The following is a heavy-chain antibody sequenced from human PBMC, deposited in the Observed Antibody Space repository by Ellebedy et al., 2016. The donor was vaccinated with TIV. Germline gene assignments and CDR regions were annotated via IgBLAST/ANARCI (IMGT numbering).Heavy chain of an antibody. CDR1: GFTFSSHG. V-gene: IGHV3-23*01. J-gene: IGHJ4*02. Sequence: GESLKISCAASGFTFSSHGMAWVRQAPGKGLEWLSGITGGGDTTYYADSVKGRFTISRDNSKNTLFLQLSSLRAEDTAVYSCAKAPIETCRGVICYPFDNWGLGTLVTVSS. CDR3: AKAPIETCRGVICYPFDN. CDR2: ITGGGDTT. D-gene: IGHD2-15*01.